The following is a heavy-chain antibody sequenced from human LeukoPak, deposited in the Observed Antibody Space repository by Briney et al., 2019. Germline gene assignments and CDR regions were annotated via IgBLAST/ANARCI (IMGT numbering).Heavy chain of an antibody. Sequence: GGSLRLSCAASGFTFSGSAMHWVRQASGKGLEWVGRIRSKANSYATAYAASVKGRLTISRDNSKNTLYLQMNSLRADDTAVYYCAKDNLKGWRDYVWGSYRYTSGQGTLVTVSS. CDR1: GFTFSGSA. CDR3: AKDNLKGWRDYVWGSYRYT. V-gene: IGHV3-73*01. CDR2: IRSKANSYAT. J-gene: IGHJ5*02. D-gene: IGHD3-16*02.